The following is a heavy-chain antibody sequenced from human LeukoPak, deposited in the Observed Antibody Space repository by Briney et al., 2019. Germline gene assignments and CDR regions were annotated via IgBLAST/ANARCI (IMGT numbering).Heavy chain of an antibody. CDR2: IYSGGST. D-gene: IGHD3-10*01. CDR1: GFTVSSND. J-gene: IGHJ4*02. CDR3: ARAVRGAITY. V-gene: IGHV3-53*04. Sequence: GSLRLSCAASGFTVSSNDMSWVRQAPGKGLEWVSVIYSGGSTYYADSVKGRFTISRHNSKNTLYLQMNSLRAEDTAVYYCARAVRGAITYWGQGTLVTVSS.